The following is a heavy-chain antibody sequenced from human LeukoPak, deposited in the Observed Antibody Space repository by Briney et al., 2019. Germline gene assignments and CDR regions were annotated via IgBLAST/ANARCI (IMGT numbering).Heavy chain of an antibody. CDR1: GFTFSSYE. V-gene: IGHV3-48*03. CDR2: ISSSGSTI. Sequence: GGSLRLSCAASGFTFSSYEMNWVRQAPGKGLEWVSYISSSGSTIYYADSVKGRFTISRDNAKTSLYLQMNSLRAEDTAVYYCARGTMKYRAFDIWGQGTMVTVSS. J-gene: IGHJ3*02. CDR3: ARGTMKYRAFDI. D-gene: IGHD3-22*01.